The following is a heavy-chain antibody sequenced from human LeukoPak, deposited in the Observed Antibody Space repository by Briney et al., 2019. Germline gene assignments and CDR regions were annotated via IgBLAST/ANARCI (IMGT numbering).Heavy chain of an antibody. CDR3: ARGQRFDP. CDR2: INHSGST. Sequence: SETLSLTCAVYGGSFSGYYWSWIRQPPGKGLGWIGEINHSGSTNYNPSLKSRVTISVDTSKNQFSLKLSSVTAADTAVYYCARGQRFDPWGQGTLVTVSS. V-gene: IGHV4-34*01. J-gene: IGHJ5*02. CDR1: GGSFSGYY.